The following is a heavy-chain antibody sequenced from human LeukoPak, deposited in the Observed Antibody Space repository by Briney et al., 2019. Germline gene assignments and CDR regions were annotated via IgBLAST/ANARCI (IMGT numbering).Heavy chain of an antibody. D-gene: IGHD5-24*01. CDR2: IKQDGSEK. Sequence: SGGSLRLSCAASGFTFSSYWMSWVRQAPGKGLEWVANIKQDGSEKYYVDSVKGRFTISRDNAKNSLYLQMNSLRAEDTAVYYCARGGRSLQSSSDYWGQGTLVTVSS. CDR3: ARGGRSLQSSSDY. J-gene: IGHJ4*02. CDR1: GFTFSSYW. V-gene: IGHV3-7*01.